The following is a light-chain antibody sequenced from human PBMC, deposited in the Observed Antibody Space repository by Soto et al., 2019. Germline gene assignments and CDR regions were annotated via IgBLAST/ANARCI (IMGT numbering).Light chain of an antibody. V-gene: IGKV3D-7*01. J-gene: IGKJ1*01. Sequence: PGGRVTLSCRASQSVSSSYLTWYQQKPGQAPSLLIYGASTRATSIPAMFSGSGSGTDFTLTISRLLPEEFAVYYCQQDCNLPPTFGQGSKVEVK. CDR2: GAS. CDR3: QQDCNLPPT. CDR1: QSVSSSY.